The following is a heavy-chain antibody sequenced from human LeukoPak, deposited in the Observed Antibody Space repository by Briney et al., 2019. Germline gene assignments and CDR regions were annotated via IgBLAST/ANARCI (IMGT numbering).Heavy chain of an antibody. Sequence: GRSLRLSCAASGFTFSSYGMHWVRQAPGKGLEWVAVISYDGSNKYYADSVKGRFTISRDNSKNTLYLQMNSLRAEDTAVYYCAKEDMVRYFDYWGQGTLVTVSS. CDR1: GFTFSSYG. CDR2: ISYDGSNK. J-gene: IGHJ4*02. D-gene: IGHD3-10*01. V-gene: IGHV3-30*18. CDR3: AKEDMVRYFDY.